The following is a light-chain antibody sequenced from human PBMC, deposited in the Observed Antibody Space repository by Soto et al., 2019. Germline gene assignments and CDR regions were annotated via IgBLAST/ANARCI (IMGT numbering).Light chain of an antibody. Sequence: QSVLTQPPSASGTPGQGVSISCSGSSSNIGSNYVYWYQQLPGRAPRLIIYKTDQRPSGVPDRFSGSKSGTSASLAISGRRSEDEALYHCATWDDSLTGLVFGGGTQLTVL. V-gene: IGLV1-47*01. CDR3: ATWDDSLTGLV. CDR1: SSNIGSNY. CDR2: KTD. J-gene: IGLJ3*02.